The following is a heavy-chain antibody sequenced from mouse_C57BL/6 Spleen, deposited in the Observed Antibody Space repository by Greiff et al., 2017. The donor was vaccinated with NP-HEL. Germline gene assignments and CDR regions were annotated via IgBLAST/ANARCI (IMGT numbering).Heavy chain of an antibody. CDR2: IYPGDGDT. V-gene: IGHV1-80*01. CDR3: ARGGYDGSYYFDY. D-gene: IGHD2-3*01. CDR1: GYAFSSYW. Sequence: QVQLQQSGAELVKPGASVKISCKASGYAFSSYWMNWVKQRPGKGLEWIGQIYPGDGDTNYNGKFKGKATLTADKSSSTAYMQLSSLTSEDSAVYFCARGGYDGSYYFDYWGQGTTLTVSS. J-gene: IGHJ2*01.